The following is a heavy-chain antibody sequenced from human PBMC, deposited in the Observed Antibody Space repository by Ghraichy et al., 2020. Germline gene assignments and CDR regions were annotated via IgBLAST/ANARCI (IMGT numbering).Heavy chain of an antibody. CDR1: GFTFSSYW. V-gene: IGHV3-74*01. CDR2: INSDGSST. J-gene: IGHJ6*02. Sequence: GESLNISCAASGFTFSSYWMHWVRQAPGKGLVWVSHINSDGSSTSYADPVKGRFTISRDNSKNTLYLQMNSLRAEDTAVYYCARYDIVVVPAVTYYYGMDVWGQGTTVTVSS. CDR3: ARYDIVVVPAVTYYYGMDV. D-gene: IGHD2-2*01.